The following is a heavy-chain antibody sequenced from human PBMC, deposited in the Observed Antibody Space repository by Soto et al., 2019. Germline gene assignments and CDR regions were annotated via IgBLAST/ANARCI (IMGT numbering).Heavy chain of an antibody. CDR1: GFTFSSYS. J-gene: IGHJ4*02. CDR2: ISSSSSYI. Sequence: EVQLVESGGGLVKPGGSLRLSCAASGFTFSSYSMNWVRQAPGKGLEWVSSISSSSSYIYYADSVKGRFTISRDNAKNSLYLQMNSLRAEDTAVYYCARSYSSGGSCHIDYWGQGTLVTVSS. D-gene: IGHD2-15*01. V-gene: IGHV3-21*01. CDR3: ARSYSSGGSCHIDY.